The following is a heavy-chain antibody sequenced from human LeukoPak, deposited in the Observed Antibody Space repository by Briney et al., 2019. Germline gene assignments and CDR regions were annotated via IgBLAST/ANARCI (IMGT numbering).Heavy chain of an antibody. CDR2: IYHSGST. CDR3: ARRVGGTSFQDY. Sequence: SETLSLTCSVSGYSISRSGYYWGWIRQPPGKGLEWIGNIYHSGSTYYNPSLESRVTISVDTSKDQFSLKLTSVTAADTAVYYCARRVGGTSFQDYWGQGTLVTVPS. CDR1: GYSISRSGYY. V-gene: IGHV4-38-2*01. D-gene: IGHD1-26*01. J-gene: IGHJ4*02.